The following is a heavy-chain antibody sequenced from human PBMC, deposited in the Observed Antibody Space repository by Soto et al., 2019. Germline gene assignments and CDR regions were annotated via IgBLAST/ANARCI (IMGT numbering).Heavy chain of an antibody. CDR3: ARAAMGGSSWPFDY. D-gene: IGHD6-13*01. J-gene: IGHJ4*02. Sequence: SETLSLTCTVSGASISSYYWNWIRQSPGKGLEWIGNIYYNGNTKYNPFLKSRLTISVDKSKNQFSLELNSVTAADTAVYFCARAAMGGSSWPFDYWGQGTLVTVSS. CDR1: GASISSYY. V-gene: IGHV4-59*12. CDR2: IYYNGNT.